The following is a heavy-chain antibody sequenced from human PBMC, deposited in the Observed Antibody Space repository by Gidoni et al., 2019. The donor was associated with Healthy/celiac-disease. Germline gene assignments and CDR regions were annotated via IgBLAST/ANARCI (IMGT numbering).Heavy chain of an antibody. CDR2: VDPEDGET. CDR3: ATDLLGYYDSSGYYQPVDY. Sequence: EVQLVQSGAEVKKPGAPVNISCKVSGYTFTDYYMHWVQQAPGKGLEWMGLVDPEDGETIYAEKFQGRVTITADTSTDTAYMELSSLRSEDTAVYYCATDLLGYYDSSGYYQPVDYWGQGTLVTVSS. D-gene: IGHD3-22*01. J-gene: IGHJ4*02. CDR1: GYTFTDYY. V-gene: IGHV1-69-2*01.